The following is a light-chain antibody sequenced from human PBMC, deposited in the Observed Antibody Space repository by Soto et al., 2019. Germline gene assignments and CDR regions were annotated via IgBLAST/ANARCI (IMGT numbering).Light chain of an antibody. CDR3: IQDYNYPLT. J-gene: IGKJ4*01. CDR2: TAS. V-gene: IGKV1-6*01. Sequence: AIQMTQSPSSLSASVGERVTITCRASQGIRSELGWYQQKPGKAPNLLIYTASTLQSGVPSRFSGSGSGTDFTLTISSLRPEDFATYYCIQDYNYPLTFGGGTKVDI. CDR1: QGIRSE.